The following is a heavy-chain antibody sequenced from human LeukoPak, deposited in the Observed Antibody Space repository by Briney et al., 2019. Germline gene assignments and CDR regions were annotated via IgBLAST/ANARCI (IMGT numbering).Heavy chain of an antibody. J-gene: IGHJ4*02. V-gene: IGHV3-7*03. CDR3: ARDQYDTWSRRGNFDS. D-gene: IGHD3/OR15-3a*01. CDR1: GFIYGNYW. Sequence: GGSLRLSCVGSGFIYGNYWMHWVRQAPGKGLEWVASVMQDGREEHYVDSVKGRFTISRDNTKNSLYLQMNSLRAEDTAVFYCARDQYDTWSRRGNFDSWGQGTLVIVSS. CDR2: VMQDGREE.